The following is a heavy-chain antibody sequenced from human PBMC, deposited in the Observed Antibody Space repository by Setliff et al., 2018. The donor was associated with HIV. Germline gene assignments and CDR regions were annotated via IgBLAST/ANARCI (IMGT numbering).Heavy chain of an antibody. CDR1: GFTFSDYY. CDR2: ITSSGNYK. V-gene: IGHV3-11*06. D-gene: IGHD3-16*01. CDR3: ARDLNWAFDY. J-gene: IGHJ4*02. Sequence: GGSLRLSCAASGFTFSDYYMSWIRQAPGKGLEWVSSITSSGNYKSYADSVQGRFTISRDNADNSLYLDMNSLRAEDTGVYYCARDLNWAFDYWGQGTLVTVSS.